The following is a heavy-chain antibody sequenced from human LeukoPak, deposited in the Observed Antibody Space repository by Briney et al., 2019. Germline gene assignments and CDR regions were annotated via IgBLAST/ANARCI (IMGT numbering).Heavy chain of an antibody. CDR1: GFTFSSYA. CDR2: ISYDGSNK. CDR3: GQVGDVFDI. V-gene: IGHV3-30-3*02. Sequence: GGSLRLSCAASGFTFSSYAMHWVRQAPGKGLEWVAVISYDGSNKYYADSVKGRFTISRDNSKNTLYLQMNSLRAEDTAVYYCGQVGDVFDIWAQGKMVTVSS. J-gene: IGHJ3*02.